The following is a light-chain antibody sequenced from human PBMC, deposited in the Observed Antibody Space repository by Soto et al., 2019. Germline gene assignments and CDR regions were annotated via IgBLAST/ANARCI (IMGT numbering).Light chain of an antibody. CDR1: SSNVGGYNL. CDR3: CSYAGSDTFVV. Sequence: QSALTQPASVSGSPGQSITISCTGTSSNVGGYNLVSWYQQSPGKAPKLLIYEGSKRPSGVSNRFSGSKSGNTASLTISGLQAEDEADYYCCSYAGSDTFVVFGGGTKLTVL. V-gene: IGLV2-23*03. CDR2: EGS. J-gene: IGLJ2*01.